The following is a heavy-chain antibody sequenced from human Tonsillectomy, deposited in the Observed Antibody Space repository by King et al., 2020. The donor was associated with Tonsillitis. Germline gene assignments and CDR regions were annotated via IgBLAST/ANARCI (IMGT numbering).Heavy chain of an antibody. CDR3: ARVKGWIQLLEFDY. CDR1: GSSFSSGYY. D-gene: IGHD5-18*01. V-gene: IGHV4-38-2*01. Sequence: VQLQESGPGLVKPSETLSLTCAVSGSSFSSGYYWGWIRQPPGKGREWNGSNYYSGITYYNPSLKSRVTISVDTSKNQFPLKLYSVTAADTAVYYCARVKGWIQLLEFDYWGQGTLVTVSS. J-gene: IGHJ4*02. CDR2: NYYSGIT.